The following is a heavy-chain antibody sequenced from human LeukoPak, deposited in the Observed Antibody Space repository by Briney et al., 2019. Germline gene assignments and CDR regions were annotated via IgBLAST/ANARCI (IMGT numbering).Heavy chain of an antibody. V-gene: IGHV4-61*02. J-gene: IGHJ4*02. CDR1: GGSISSGSYY. Sequence: PSETLSLTCTVSGGSISSGSYYWSWIRQPAGKGLEWIGRIYTSGSTNYNPSLKSRVTISVDTSKNQFSLKLSSVTAADTAVYYCARAQQLAYFDYWGQGTLVIVSS. D-gene: IGHD6-13*01. CDR2: IYTSGST. CDR3: ARAQQLAYFDY.